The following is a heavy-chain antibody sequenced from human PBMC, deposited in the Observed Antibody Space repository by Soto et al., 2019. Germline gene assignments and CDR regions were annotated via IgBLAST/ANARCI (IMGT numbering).Heavy chain of an antibody. V-gene: IGHV4-59*08. CDR2: IYYSGST. J-gene: IGHJ5*02. CDR1: GGSISSYD. CDR3: ARRGYSYGYVWFDP. Sequence: PSETLSLTCTVSGGSISSYDWSWIRQPPGKGLEWIGYIYYSGSTNYNPSLKSRVTISVDTSKNQFSLKLSSVTAADTAVYYCARRGYSYGYVWFDPWGQGTLVTVSS. D-gene: IGHD5-18*01.